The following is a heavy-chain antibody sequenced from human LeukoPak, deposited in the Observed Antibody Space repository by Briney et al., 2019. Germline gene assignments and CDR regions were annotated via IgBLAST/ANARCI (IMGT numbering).Heavy chain of an antibody. J-gene: IGHJ4*02. CDR2: IHYDGNT. V-gene: IGHV4-39*01. Sequence: SETLSLTCTVSGGSISSSTYSWTWIRQPPGKGLEWIGSIHYDGNTYYKPSLKGRVTISVDTSKIQFSLRLSSATAADMATYYCARHSLNIYGSYYWGQGTLVTVSS. CDR1: GGSISSSTYS. D-gene: IGHD4-17*01. CDR3: ARHSLNIYGSYY.